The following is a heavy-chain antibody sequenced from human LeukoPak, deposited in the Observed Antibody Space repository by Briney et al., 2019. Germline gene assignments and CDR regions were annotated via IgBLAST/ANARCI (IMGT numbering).Heavy chain of an antibody. J-gene: IGHJ6*03. D-gene: IGHD4-17*01. CDR3: AREGDYGDYSMSFYYMDV. Sequence: PSETLSLTCTVSGGYIGSYYWSWIRQPAGKGLEWIGRIYTSENTDYNPSLKSRVTMSVDMSTSQFSLTLTSVTAADTAVYYCAREGDYGDYSMSFYYMDVWGKGTTVTVSS. V-gene: IGHV4-4*07. CDR2: IYTSENT. CDR1: GGYIGSYY.